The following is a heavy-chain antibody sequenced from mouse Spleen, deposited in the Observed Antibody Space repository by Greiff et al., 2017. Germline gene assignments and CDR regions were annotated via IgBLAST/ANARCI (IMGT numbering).Heavy chain of an antibody. V-gene: IGHV2-9-1*01. Sequence: VKLMESGPGLVAPSQSLSITCTVSGFSLTSYAISWVRQPPGKGLEWLGVIWPGGGTNYNSALKSRLSISKDNSKSQVFLKMNSLQTDDTARYYCARGVYYDYDRYFDVWGAGTTGTVSS. CDR3: ARGVYYDYDRYFDV. CDR1: GFSLTSYA. CDR2: IWPGGGT. J-gene: IGHJ1*01. D-gene: IGHD2-4*01.